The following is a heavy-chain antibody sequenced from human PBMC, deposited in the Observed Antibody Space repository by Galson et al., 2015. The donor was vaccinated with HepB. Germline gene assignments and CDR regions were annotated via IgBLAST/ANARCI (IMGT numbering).Heavy chain of an antibody. V-gene: IGHV3-23*01. Sequence: SLRLSCAASGFTFSSCGMSWVRQAPGKGLEWVSAISGSGGATYYADSVRGRFTISRDNSKNTLYLQMGSLRAEDTAVYYCAKDQYNWNSNYFDYWGQGTLVTVSS. J-gene: IGHJ4*02. CDR2: ISGSGGAT. CDR3: AKDQYNWNSNYFDY. D-gene: IGHD1-7*01. CDR1: GFTFSSCG.